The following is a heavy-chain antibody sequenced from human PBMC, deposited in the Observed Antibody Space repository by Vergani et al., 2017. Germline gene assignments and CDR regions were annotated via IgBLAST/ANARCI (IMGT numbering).Heavy chain of an antibody. CDR2: IRSKANSYAT. D-gene: IGHD3-16*01. J-gene: IGHJ4*02. CDR3: ARERYDYVWGSFDY. CDR1: GFTFSGSA. Sequence: EVQLVESGGGLVQPGGSLKLSCAASGFTFSGSAMHWVRQASGKGLEWVGRIRSKANSYATAYAASVKGRFTISRDDSKNTAYLQMNSLKTEDTAVYYCARERYDYVWGSFDYWGQGTLVTVSS. V-gene: IGHV3-73*01.